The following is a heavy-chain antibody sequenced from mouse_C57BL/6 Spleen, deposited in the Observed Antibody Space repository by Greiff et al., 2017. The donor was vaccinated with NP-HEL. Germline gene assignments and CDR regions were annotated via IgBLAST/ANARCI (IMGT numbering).Heavy chain of an antibody. CDR3: ARSGGGSSYGAMDY. V-gene: IGHV1-26*01. CDR2: INPNNGGT. J-gene: IGHJ4*01. Sequence: EVKLMESGPELVKPGASVKISCKASGYTFTDYYMNWVKQSHGKSLEWIGDINPNNGGTSYNQKFKGKATLTVDKSSSTAYMELRSLTSEDSAVYYCARSGGGSSYGAMDYWGQGTSVTVSS. CDR1: GYTFTDYY. D-gene: IGHD1-1*01.